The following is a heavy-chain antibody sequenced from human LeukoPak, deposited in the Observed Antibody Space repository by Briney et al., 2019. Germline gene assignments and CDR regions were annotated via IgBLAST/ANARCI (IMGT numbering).Heavy chain of an antibody. CDR3: AGTPRTYYYDSSGYLGET. D-gene: IGHD3-22*01. Sequence: ASVKVSCKASGGTFSSYAISWVRQAPGQGLEWMGRIIPILGIANYAQKFQGRVTITADKSTSTAYMELSSLRSEDTAVYYCAGTPRTYYYDSSGYLGETWGQGTLVTVSS. V-gene: IGHV1-69*04. CDR1: GGTFSSYA. CDR2: IIPILGIA. J-gene: IGHJ5*02.